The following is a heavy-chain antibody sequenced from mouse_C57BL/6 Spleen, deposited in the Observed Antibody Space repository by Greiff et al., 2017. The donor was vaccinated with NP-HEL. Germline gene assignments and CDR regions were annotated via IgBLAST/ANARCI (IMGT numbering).Heavy chain of an antibody. CDR2: ISYDGSN. V-gene: IGHV3-6*01. CDR3: ARAVRHYGRGAWFAY. CDR1: GYSITSGYY. Sequence: EVQLVESGPGLVKPSQSLSLTCSVTGYSITSGYYWNWIRQFPGNKLEWMGYISYDGSNNYNPSLKNRISITRDTSKNQFFLKLNSVTTEDTATYYCARAVRHYGRGAWFAYWGQGTLVTVSA. J-gene: IGHJ3*01. D-gene: IGHD1-1*02.